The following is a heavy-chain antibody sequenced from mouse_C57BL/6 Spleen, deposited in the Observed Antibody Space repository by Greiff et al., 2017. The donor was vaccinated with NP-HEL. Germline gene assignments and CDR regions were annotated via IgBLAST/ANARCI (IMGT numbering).Heavy chain of an antibody. V-gene: IGHV5-17*01. J-gene: IGHJ2*01. CDR2: ISSGSSTI. CDR1: GFTFSDYG. Sequence: EVKLMESGGGLVKPGGSLKLSCAASGFTFSDYGMPWVRQAPEKGLEWVAYISSGSSTIYYADTVKGRFTISRDNAKNTLFLQMTSLRSEDTAMYYCTRPFYDGYYFDYWGQGTTLTVSS. CDR3: TRPFYDGYYFDY. D-gene: IGHD2-3*01.